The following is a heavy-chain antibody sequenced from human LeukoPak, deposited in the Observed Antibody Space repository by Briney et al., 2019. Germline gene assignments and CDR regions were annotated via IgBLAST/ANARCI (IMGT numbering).Heavy chain of an antibody. CDR3: ARGRNTMIVVVKGALVDY. CDR1: GYTFTGYY. Sequence: GASVKVSCKASGYTFTGYYMHWVRQAPGQGLEWMGWINPNSGGTNYAQKFQGRVTMTRDTSISTVYMELSRLRSEDTVVYYCARGRNTMIVVVKGALVDYWGQGTLVTVSS. V-gene: IGHV1-2*02. D-gene: IGHD3-22*01. CDR2: INPNSGGT. J-gene: IGHJ4*02.